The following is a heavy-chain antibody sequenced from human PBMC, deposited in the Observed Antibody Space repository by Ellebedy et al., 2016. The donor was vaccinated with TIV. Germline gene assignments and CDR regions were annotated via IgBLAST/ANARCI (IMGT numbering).Heavy chain of an antibody. J-gene: IGHJ3*02. CDR3: ARDREIFGGLGAFDI. D-gene: IGHD3-3*01. CDR2: ISAYNGNT. Sequence: ASVKVSXXASGYTFTSYGISWVRQAPGQGLEWMGWISAYNGNTNYAQKLQGRVTMTTDTSTSTAYMELRSLRSDDTAVYYCARDREIFGGLGAFDIWGQGTMVTVSS. V-gene: IGHV1-18*01. CDR1: GYTFTSYG.